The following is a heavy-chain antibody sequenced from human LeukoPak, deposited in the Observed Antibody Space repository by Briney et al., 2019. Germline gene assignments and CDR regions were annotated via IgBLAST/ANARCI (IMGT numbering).Heavy chain of an antibody. CDR1: GGSISSSSYY. D-gene: IGHD6-13*01. J-gene: IGHJ4*02. V-gene: IGHV4-39*07. CDR2: IYYSGST. Sequence: PSETLSLTCTVSGGSISSSSYYWGWIRQPPGKGLEWIGSIYYSGSTYYNPSLKSRVTISVDTSKNQFSLKLSSVTAADTAVYYCARGWGLIAAAVYYFDYWGQGTLATVSS. CDR3: ARGWGLIAAAVYYFDY.